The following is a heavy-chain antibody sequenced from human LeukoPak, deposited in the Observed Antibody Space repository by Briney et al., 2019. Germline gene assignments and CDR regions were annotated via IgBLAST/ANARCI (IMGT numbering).Heavy chain of an antibody. Sequence: SVKVPCKASGGTFSSYAISWVRQAPGQGLEWMGRIIPIFGTANYAQKFQGRVTITTDESTSTAYMELSSLRSEDTAVYYCARVMMGATSDYWGQGTLVTVSS. J-gene: IGHJ4*02. CDR2: IIPIFGTA. V-gene: IGHV1-69*05. D-gene: IGHD1-26*01. CDR3: ARVMMGATSDY. CDR1: GGTFSSYA.